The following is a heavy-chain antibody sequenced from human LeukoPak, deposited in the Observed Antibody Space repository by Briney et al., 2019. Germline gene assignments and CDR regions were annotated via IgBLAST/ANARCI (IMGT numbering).Heavy chain of an antibody. Sequence: ASVKVSCKASGYTFTSYGISWVRQAPGQGLEWMGWISAYNGNTNYAQKLQGRVTTTTDTSTSTAYMELRSLRSDDTAVYYCARDGYYCSGGSCYNWFDPWGQGTLVTVSS. D-gene: IGHD2-15*01. V-gene: IGHV1-18*01. J-gene: IGHJ5*02. CDR2: ISAYNGNT. CDR1: GYTFTSYG. CDR3: ARDGYYCSGGSCYNWFDP.